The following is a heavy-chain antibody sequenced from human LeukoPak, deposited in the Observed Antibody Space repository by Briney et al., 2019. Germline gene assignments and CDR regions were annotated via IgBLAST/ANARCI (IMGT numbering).Heavy chain of an antibody. Sequence: GRSLRLSCAASGFTFDDYAMPWVRQAPGKGLEWVSGISWNSGSIGYADSVKGRFTISRDNAKNSLYLQMNSLRAEDTALYYCAKAMPQDSSGYFYLSGIDYWGQGTLVTVSS. J-gene: IGHJ4*02. CDR3: AKAMPQDSSGYFYLSGIDY. CDR2: ISWNSGSI. V-gene: IGHV3-9*01. D-gene: IGHD3-22*01. CDR1: GFTFDDYA.